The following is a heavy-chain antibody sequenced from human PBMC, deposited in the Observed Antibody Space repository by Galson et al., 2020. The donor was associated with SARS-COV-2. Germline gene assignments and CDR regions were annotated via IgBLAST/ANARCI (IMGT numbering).Heavy chain of an antibody. V-gene: IGHV4-34*01. CDR3: ARGPAGAPQDFDS. J-gene: IGHJ4*02. CDR1: GGSLSGFS. Sequence: SETLSLTCAVYGGSLSGFSWSWIRQSPGKRLEWIGEINLSGSTKYNPSLKSRVSISIDTSKNQFSLNLSSVTAADTAVFYCARGPAGAPQDFDSWGQGTLVTVSS. D-gene: IGHD3-10*01. CDR2: INLSGST.